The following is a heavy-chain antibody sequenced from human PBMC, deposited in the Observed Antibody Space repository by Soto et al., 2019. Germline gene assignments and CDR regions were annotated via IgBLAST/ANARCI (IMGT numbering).Heavy chain of an antibody. V-gene: IGHV1-3*01. CDR2: INAGNGNT. Sequence: ASVXVSCKASGYTFTSYAMHWVRQAPGQRLEWMGWINAGNGNTKYSQKFQGRVTITRDTSASTAYMELSSLRSEDTAVYYCATRGNAPLRALNKPFDYWGQGTLVTVSS. D-gene: IGHD1-1*01. CDR3: ATRGNAPLRALNKPFDY. J-gene: IGHJ4*02. CDR1: GYTFTSYA.